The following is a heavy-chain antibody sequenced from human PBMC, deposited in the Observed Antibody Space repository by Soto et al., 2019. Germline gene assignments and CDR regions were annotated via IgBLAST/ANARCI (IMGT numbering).Heavy chain of an antibody. CDR2: INHSGST. CDR3: ARGRAVVVADHFDY. CDR1: GGSFSGYY. Sequence: SETLSLTCAGYGGSFSGYYWSWIRQPPGKGLEWIGEINHSGSTNYNPSLKSRVTISVDTSKNQFSLKLSSVTAADTAVYYCARGRAVVVADHFDYWGQGTLVTVSS. V-gene: IGHV4-34*01. D-gene: IGHD2-15*01. J-gene: IGHJ4*02.